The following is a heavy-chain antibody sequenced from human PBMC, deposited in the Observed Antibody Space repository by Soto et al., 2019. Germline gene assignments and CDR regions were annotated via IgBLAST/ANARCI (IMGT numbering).Heavy chain of an antibody. V-gene: IGHV3-53*02. D-gene: IGHD2-15*01. J-gene: IGHJ6*02. CDR2: IYSGGST. CDR3: ASQYCSGGSCYSGYYYYYGMDV. Sequence: EVQLVETGGGLIQPGGSLRLSCAASGFTVSSNYMCWVRQAPGKGLEWVSVIYSGGSTYYADSVKGRFTISRDNSKNTLYLQMNSLRAEDTAVYYCASQYCSGGSCYSGYYYYYGMDVWGQGTTVTVSS. CDR1: GFTVSSNY.